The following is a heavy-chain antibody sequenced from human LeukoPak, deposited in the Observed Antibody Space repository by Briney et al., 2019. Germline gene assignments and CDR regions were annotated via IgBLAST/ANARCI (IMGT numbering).Heavy chain of an antibody. V-gene: IGHV6-1*01. D-gene: IGHD4-17*01. CDR2: TYCRSKWFN. CDR1: GDSVSSNSVA. J-gene: IGHJ4*02. CDR3: ARAGTLGYGDPFDY. Sequence: SQTLSLTCAISGDSVSSNSVAWNWIRQSPSRGLEWLGRTYCRSKWFNDYAVSVKGRITINPDTSKNQFSLQLNSVTPEDTAVYYCARAGTLGYGDPFDYWGQGTLVTVSS.